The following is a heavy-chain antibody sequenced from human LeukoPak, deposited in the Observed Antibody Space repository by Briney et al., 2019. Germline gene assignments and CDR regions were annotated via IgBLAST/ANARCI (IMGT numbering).Heavy chain of an antibody. CDR3: SRGHGDYDYDYGMDV. V-gene: IGHV3-73*01. Sequence: GGSLKLSCAASGFTFGGSAIHWVRQASGKGPEWVGRIRSKGQSYATAYAASVKGRFTISRDDSMNTAYLQMNSLKTEDTAVYYCSRGHGDYDYDYGMDVWGQGTTVTVS. CDR2: IRSKGQSYAT. J-gene: IGHJ6*02. D-gene: IGHD4-17*01. CDR1: GFTFGGSA.